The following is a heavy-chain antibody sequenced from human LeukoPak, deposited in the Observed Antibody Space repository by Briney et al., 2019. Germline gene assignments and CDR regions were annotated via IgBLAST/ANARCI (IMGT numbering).Heavy chain of an antibody. CDR3: ARADIFSSWREYFQH. Sequence: VASVKVSCKASGYTFTSYGISWVRQAPGQGLEWMGWISAYNGNTNYAQKLQGRVTMTTDTSTSTAYMELRSLRSDDTAVYYCARADIFSSWREYFQHWGQGTLVTVSS. V-gene: IGHV1-18*01. CDR1: GYTFTSYG. D-gene: IGHD6-13*01. J-gene: IGHJ1*01. CDR2: ISAYNGNT.